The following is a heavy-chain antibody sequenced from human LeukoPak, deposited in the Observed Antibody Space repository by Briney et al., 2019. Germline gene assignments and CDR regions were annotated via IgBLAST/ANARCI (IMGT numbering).Heavy chain of an antibody. J-gene: IGHJ4*02. D-gene: IGHD5-24*01. CDR2: IHYGGNT. CDR3: ARRGDGYPYYFDY. CDR1: GDSISGYY. V-gene: IGHV4-59*08. Sequence: SETLSLTCTVSGDSISGYYWSWIRQTPGKELEWIGYIHYGGNTDYNPSLKSQLSISVDTSKNQFSLRLSSVTAADTAVYYCARRGDGYPYYFDYWGQGTLVTVSS.